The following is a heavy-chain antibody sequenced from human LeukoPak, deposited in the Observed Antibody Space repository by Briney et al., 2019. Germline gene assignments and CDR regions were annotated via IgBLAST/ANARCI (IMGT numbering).Heavy chain of an antibody. V-gene: IGHV3-23*01. J-gene: IGHJ4*02. CDR3: AKASPISGNY. Sequence: RGSLRLSCAASGFTFSSYWMHWVRQAPGKGLEWVSAISGSGGSTYYADSVKGRFTISRDNSKNTLYLQMNSLRAEDTAVYYCAKASPISGNYWGQGTLVTVSS. D-gene: IGHD3-3*02. CDR2: ISGSGGST. CDR1: GFTFSSYW.